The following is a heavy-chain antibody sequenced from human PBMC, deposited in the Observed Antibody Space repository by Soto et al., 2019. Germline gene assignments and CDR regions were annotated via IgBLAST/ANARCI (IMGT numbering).Heavy chain of an antibody. CDR2: MNPNSGNT. CDR3: ARGPYELYSGYDLGSALDI. Sequence: ASVKVSCKASGYTFTSYDINWVRQATGQGLEWMGWMNPNSGNTGYAQKFQGRVTMTRNTSISTEYMELSNMRSEDTAVYYCARGPYELYSGYDLGSALDIWGQGTMVTVSS. J-gene: IGHJ3*02. CDR1: GYTFTSYD. D-gene: IGHD5-12*01. V-gene: IGHV1-8*01.